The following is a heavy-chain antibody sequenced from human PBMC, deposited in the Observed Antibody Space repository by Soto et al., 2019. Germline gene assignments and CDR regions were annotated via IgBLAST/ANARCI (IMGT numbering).Heavy chain of an antibody. V-gene: IGHV1-69*13. CDR1: GGTFSRYA. CDR3: ARGRWLQGDYYYYGMDV. CDR2: IIPIFGTA. J-gene: IGHJ6*02. Sequence: ASVKVSRKASGGTFSRYAISWVRQAPGQGLEWMGGIIPIFGTANYAQKFQGRVTITADESTSTAYMELSSLRSEDTAVYYCARGRWLQGDYYYYGMDVWGQGTTVTVS. D-gene: IGHD5-12*01.